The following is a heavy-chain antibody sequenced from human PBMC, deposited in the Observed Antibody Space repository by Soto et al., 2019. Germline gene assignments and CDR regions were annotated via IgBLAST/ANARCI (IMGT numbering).Heavy chain of an antibody. CDR3: ARHIAVSGTRGFDF. D-gene: IGHD6-19*01. CDR1: GGSISTNW. Sequence: QVQLQESGPGLMKPSGTLSLTCAVSGGSISTNWWSWVRQPPGKGLEWIGEIYHSGRTNYNPSLINLATVSMDKSQNLLSLNLNSVTAADTAVYYCARHIAVSGTRGFDFWGQGTLVTVSS. V-gene: IGHV4-4*02. CDR2: IYHSGRT. J-gene: IGHJ4*02.